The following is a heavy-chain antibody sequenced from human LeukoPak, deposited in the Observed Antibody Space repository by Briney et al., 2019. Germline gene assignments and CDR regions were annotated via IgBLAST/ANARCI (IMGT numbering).Heavy chain of an antibody. V-gene: IGHV1-46*01. CDR2: IYPRDGST. D-gene: IGHD1-26*01. CDR1: GYTFTSNY. CDR3: ATDLPRSGSYGY. J-gene: IGHJ4*02. Sequence: ASVNVSCMASGYTFTSNYIHWVRQAPGQGLEWMGMIYPRDGSTSYAQKFQGRVTVTRDTSTSTVHMELSGLRSEDTAVYYCATDLPRSGSYGYGGQGTLVTVSS.